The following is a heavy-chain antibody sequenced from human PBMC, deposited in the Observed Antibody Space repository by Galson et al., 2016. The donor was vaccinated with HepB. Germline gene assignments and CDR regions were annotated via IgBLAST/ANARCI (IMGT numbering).Heavy chain of an antibody. CDR2: ISNSGST. CDR1: GRPITNAGYY. J-gene: IGHJ6*03. Sequence: LTCTVSGRPITNAGYYWSWVRQHPGKGLDWVGYISNSGSTYYKPSLQSRVTISADTAKNQLSLKVNSVTAADTGVYYCARSRVVRDSYYYMDVWGKGTTVTVSS. V-gene: IGHV4-31*03. CDR3: ARSRVVRDSYYYMDV. D-gene: IGHD3-10*01.